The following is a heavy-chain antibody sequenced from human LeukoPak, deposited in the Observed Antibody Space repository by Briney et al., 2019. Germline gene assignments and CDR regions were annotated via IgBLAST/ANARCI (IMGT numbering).Heavy chain of an antibody. J-gene: IGHJ5*02. CDR2: IYYSGST. CDR1: GGSISSSSYY. D-gene: IGHD3-3*01. CDR3: ARITGEYFGVSPWFDP. Sequence: SETLSLTCTVSGGSISSSSYYWGWIRQPPGKGLEWIGSIYYSGSTYYNPSLKSRVTISVDTSKNQFSLKLSSVTAADTAIYYCARITGEYFGVSPWFDPWGQGTLVTVSS. V-gene: IGHV4-39*07.